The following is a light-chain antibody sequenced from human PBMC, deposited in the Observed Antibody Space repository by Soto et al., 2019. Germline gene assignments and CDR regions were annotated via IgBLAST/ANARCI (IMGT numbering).Light chain of an antibody. J-gene: IGKJ2*01. CDR3: QQYDNLPRT. Sequence: DIQXTQSPSSLSASVGDRVTITCQASQDISNYLNWYQQKPGKAPKLLIYDASNLETGVPSRFSGIGSGTDFTFTISSLQPEDIATYYCQQYDNLPRTFGQGTKLEIK. V-gene: IGKV1-33*01. CDR2: DAS. CDR1: QDISNY.